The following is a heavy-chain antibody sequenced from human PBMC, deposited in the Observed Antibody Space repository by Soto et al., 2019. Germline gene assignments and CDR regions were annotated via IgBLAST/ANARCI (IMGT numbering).Heavy chain of an antibody. J-gene: IGHJ4*02. D-gene: IGHD7-27*01. V-gene: IGHV4-30-4*01. Sequence: QVQLQESGPGLVKPSQTLCLTCTVSGGSISTVDYWWSWIRQCPDMGLEWIGHIYDGGRTYNNPSLESRVTMSVDTSKSQLYLTLSSVSAADTAVYYCARGQSGDKVDSWGQGTLVTVSS. CDR2: IYDGGRT. CDR3: ARGQSGDKVDS. CDR1: GGSISTVDYW.